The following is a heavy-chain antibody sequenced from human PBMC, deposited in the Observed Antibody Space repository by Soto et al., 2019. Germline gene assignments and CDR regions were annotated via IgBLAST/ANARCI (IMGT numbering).Heavy chain of an antibody. CDR3: TTDSHYSGVLVRFDY. D-gene: IGHD1-26*01. V-gene: IGHV3-15*07. CDR1: PFSFTTAR. CDR2: IRSNNEGGTS. J-gene: IGHJ4*01. Sequence: GGLRLSCGAPPFSFTTARVNWVRQPPGEGLEWVGRIRSNNEGGTSDFAAHVKGRFAISRDDSKHTAYLQMDSLRTEDTAIYYCTTDSHYSGVLVRFDYWGLGTLVTVSS.